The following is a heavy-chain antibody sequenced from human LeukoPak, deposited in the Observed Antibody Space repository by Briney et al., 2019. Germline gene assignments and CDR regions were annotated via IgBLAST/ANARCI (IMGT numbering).Heavy chain of an antibody. V-gene: IGHV3-23*01. CDR2: ISGSGGST. Sequence: PGGSLRLSCAASGFTFSSYAMSWVRQAPGKGLEWVSAISGSGGSTYYADSVKGRFTISRDNSKNTLYLQMYSLRAEDTAVYYCAKQYSSSWYYFDYWGQGTLVTVSS. D-gene: IGHD6-13*01. CDR1: GFTFSSYA. J-gene: IGHJ4*02. CDR3: AKQYSSSWYYFDY.